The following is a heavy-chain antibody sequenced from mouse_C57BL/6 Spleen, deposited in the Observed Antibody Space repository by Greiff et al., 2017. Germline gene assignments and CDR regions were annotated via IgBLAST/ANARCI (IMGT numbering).Heavy chain of an antibody. CDR1: GYTFTSYW. CDR3: ARGDYGSSGAY. V-gene: IGHV1-69*01. CDR2: IDPSDSYT. D-gene: IGHD1-1*01. Sequence: QVQLQQPGAELVMPGASVKLSCKASGYTFTSYWMHWVKQRPGQGLEWIGEIDPSDSYTNYSQKFKGKSTLTVDKSSSTAYMQLSSLTSEDSAVYYCARGDYGSSGAYWGQGTLVTVSA. J-gene: IGHJ3*01.